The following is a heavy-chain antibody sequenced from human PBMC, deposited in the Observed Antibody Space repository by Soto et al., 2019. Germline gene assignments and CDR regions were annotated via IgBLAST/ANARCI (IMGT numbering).Heavy chain of an antibody. V-gene: IGHV1-2*04. CDR3: ARDREVVAADYYYGMDV. D-gene: IGHD2-15*01. J-gene: IGHJ6*02. Sequence: ASVKVCGEASGYTFTGYYIHWVRQARGEGLEWMGWINPNSGGTNYVQKFQGWVTMTRDTSISTAYMELSRLRSDDTAVYYCARDREVVAADYYYGMDVWGQGTTVTVSS. CDR2: INPNSGGT. CDR1: GYTFTGYY.